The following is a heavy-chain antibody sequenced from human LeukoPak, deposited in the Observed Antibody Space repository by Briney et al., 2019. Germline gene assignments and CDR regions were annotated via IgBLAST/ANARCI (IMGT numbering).Heavy chain of an antibody. D-gene: IGHD2-15*01. J-gene: IGHJ6*03. V-gene: IGHV1-69*06. CDR2: IIPIFGTA. CDR1: GGTFSSYA. CDR3: GRGGSGGPSYYYYRTV. Sequence: SVKVSCKASGGTFSSYAISWVRQAPGQGLEWMGGIIPIFGTANYAQKFQGRVTITADKSTSTAYMELNSLRSEDTAVYYCGRGGSGGPSYYYYRTVGAKGPRSP.